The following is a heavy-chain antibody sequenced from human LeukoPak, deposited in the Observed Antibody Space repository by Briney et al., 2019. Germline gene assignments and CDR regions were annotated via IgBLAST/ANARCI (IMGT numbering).Heavy chain of an antibody. CDR3: ARDKTPALTVYRLDY. J-gene: IGHJ4*02. D-gene: IGHD4-11*01. CDR2: IKQDGSEK. V-gene: IGHV3-7*03. Sequence: PGGSLRLSCAASGFTFSTAWMFWVRQAPGKGLEWVATIKQDGSEKHYLDSVKGRFTISRDNAKNSLYLQMDSLRPEDTAVYYCARDKTPALTVYRLDYWGQGALVTVSS. CDR1: GFTFSTAW.